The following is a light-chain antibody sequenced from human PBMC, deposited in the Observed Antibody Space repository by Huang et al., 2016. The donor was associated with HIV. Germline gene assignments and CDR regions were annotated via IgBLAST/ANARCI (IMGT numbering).Light chain of an antibody. J-gene: IGKJ2*01. CDR1: PSVTNS. CDR3: QHYHNWPPRYT. V-gene: IGKV3D-15*01. CDR2: GAS. Sequence: IVMTQSPAILSVSPGERATLSCRASPSVTNSLAWYQQKPGQPPRPLLYGASTRATGSPPRFRGSGAGAEFTLTISGLQSEDFAIYYCQHYHNWPPRYTFGQGTKLEIK.